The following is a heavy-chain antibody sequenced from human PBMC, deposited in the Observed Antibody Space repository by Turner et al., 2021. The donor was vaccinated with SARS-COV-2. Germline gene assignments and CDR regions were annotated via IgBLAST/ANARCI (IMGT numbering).Heavy chain of an antibody. CDR1: GYTFTDYY. J-gene: IGHJ4*02. V-gene: IGHV1-2*02. CDR2: INPNSGGA. CDR3: ARTFTLMVRVDY. D-gene: IGHD3-10*01. Sequence: QVQLVQSGAEVKKPGASVKVSCKASGYTFTDYYMHWVRQAPGQGLEWMGWINPNSGGANYAQKFQGRVTMTRDTSISTAYMELSSLRSEDTAVYYCARTFTLMVRVDYWGQGTLVTVSS.